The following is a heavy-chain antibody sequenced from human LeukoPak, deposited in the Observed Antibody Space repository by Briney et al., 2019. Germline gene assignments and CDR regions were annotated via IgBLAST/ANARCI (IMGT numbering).Heavy chain of an antibody. Sequence: GGSLRLSCAASGFTFSSTWMNWVRQTPGEGLEWVANIKPDGSKKYYVDSVKGRFTISRDNAKNSLYLQMNSLRAEDTAVYYCARVVAAALNYDYWGQGTLVTVSS. D-gene: IGHD6-13*01. J-gene: IGHJ4*02. CDR2: IKPDGSKK. CDR1: GFTFSSTW. V-gene: IGHV3-7*01. CDR3: ARVVAAALNYDY.